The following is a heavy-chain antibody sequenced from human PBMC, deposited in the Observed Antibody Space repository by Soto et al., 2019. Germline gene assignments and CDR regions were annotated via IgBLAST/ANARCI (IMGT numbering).Heavy chain of an antibody. Sequence: QVQLVQSGAEVKKPGSSVKVSCKASGDTFSRYSVSWVRQAPGQGLEWMGRTIPIFGIAKYAQKFQGRVTITAEKSTSTAYMELSSLRYEDTAVYYCAPVGGGSWGQGTLVTVSS. CDR3: APVGGGS. V-gene: IGHV1-69*02. D-gene: IGHD3-16*01. J-gene: IGHJ4*02. CDR1: GDTFSRYS. CDR2: TIPIFGIA.